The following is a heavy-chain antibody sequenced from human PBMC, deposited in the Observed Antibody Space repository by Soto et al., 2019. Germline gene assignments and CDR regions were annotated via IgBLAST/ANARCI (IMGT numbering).Heavy chain of an antibody. CDR1: GFTFSSYW. CDR3: ARDHVVSRNWFDP. D-gene: IGHD2-21*01. CDR2: INSDGSST. V-gene: IGHV3-74*01. J-gene: IGHJ5*02. Sequence: EVQLVESGGGLVQPGGSLRLSCAASGFTFSSYWMHWVRQAPGKGLVWVSRINSDGSSTSYADSVKGRFTLSRDNAKNPLYLQMNSLRAEDTAVYYCARDHVVSRNWFDPWGQGTLVTVSS.